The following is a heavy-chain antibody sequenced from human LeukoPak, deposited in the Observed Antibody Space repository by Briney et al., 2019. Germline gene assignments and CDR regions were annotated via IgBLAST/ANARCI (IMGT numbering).Heavy chain of an antibody. J-gene: IGHJ4*02. D-gene: IGHD4-23*01. V-gene: IGHV1-18*01. CDR3: AREPRFDYGGNSGIDY. CDR1: GYTFTSYD. Sequence: ASVKVSCKASGYTFTSYDISWVRQAPGQGLEWMGWISAYNGNTNYAQKLQGRVTMTTDTSTSTAYMELRSLRSDDTAVYYCAREPRFDYGGNSGIDYWGQGTLVTVSS. CDR2: ISAYNGNT.